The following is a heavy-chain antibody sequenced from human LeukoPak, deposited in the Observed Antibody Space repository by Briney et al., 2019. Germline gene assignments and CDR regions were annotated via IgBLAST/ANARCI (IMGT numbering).Heavy chain of an antibody. Sequence: PGRSLRLSCAASGFTFSSYSMNWVRQAPGKGLEWVSSISSSSSYIYYADSVKGRFTISRDNAKNSLYLQMNSLRAEDTAVYYCARDLPVVVPGGYYYYGMDVWGQGTTVTVSS. D-gene: IGHD2-2*01. CDR3: ARDLPVVVPGGYYYYGMDV. V-gene: IGHV3-21*01. CDR2: ISSSSSYI. CDR1: GFTFSSYS. J-gene: IGHJ6*02.